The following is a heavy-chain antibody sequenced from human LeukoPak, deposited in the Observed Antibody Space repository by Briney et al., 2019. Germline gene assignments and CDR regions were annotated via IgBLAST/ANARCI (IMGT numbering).Heavy chain of an antibody. CDR1: GFTFSSYG. D-gene: IGHD3-9*01. J-gene: IGHJ5*02. Sequence: PGGSLRLSCAASGFTFSSYGMHWVRQAPGKGLEWVAVIWYDGSNKYYADSVKGRFTISRDNSKNTLYLQMNSLSAEDTAVYYCAREIRYFDWSEFDPWGQGTLVTVSS. V-gene: IGHV3-33*01. CDR3: AREIRYFDWSEFDP. CDR2: IWYDGSNK.